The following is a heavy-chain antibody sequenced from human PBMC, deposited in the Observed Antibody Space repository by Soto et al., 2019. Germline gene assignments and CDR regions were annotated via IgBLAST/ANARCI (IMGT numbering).Heavy chain of an antibody. CDR3: ARGNPFKYAGFDV. CDR2: MNAKSGDT. D-gene: IGHD2-2*01. V-gene: IGHV1-8*01. CDR1: GYTFSDFD. J-gene: IGHJ6*02. Sequence: QAHLEQSGAELKRPGASVKVSCKASGYTFSDFDINWLRQASGQGPEWMGWMNAKSGDTFFAQRFQGKFNMTWDTSVSTAYMEVGSLTSDDTAIYYCARGNPFKYAGFDVWGQGTTVAVSS.